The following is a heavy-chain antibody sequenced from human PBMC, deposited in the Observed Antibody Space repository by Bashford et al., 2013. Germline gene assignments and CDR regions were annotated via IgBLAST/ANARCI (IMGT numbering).Heavy chain of an antibody. CDR3: ASSAELETTTVTSLDY. CDR2: IIPIFGTA. J-gene: IGHJ4*02. Sequence: IVWVRQAPGQGLEWMGGIIPIFGTANYAQKFQGRVTITADESTSTAYMELSSLRSEDTAVYYCASSAELETTTVTSLDYWGQGTLVTVSS. D-gene: IGHD4-11*01. V-gene: IGHV1-69*01.